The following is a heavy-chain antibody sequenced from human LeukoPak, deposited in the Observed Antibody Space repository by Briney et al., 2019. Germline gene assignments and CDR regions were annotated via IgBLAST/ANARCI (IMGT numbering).Heavy chain of an antibody. CDR2: ISGGGDAT. J-gene: IGHJ6*03. CDR1: DFSFITYA. Sequence: GGSLRLSCAASDFSFITYAMSWVRQAPGKGLEWVSTISGGGDATYYADSVKGRFTISRDNSKNTLYLQMNSLRVEDTAVYYCARGVPKTSYYYYYMDVWGKGTTVTVSS. V-gene: IGHV3-23*01. D-gene: IGHD4-11*01. CDR3: ARGVPKTSYYYYYMDV.